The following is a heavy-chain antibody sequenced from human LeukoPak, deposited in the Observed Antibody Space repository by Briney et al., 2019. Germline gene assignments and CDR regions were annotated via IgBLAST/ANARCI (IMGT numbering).Heavy chain of an antibody. J-gene: IGHJ3*01. CDR3: ARGDFGETNTAFDV. Sequence: ASLNVSCKASGYTITDYYGHWVRQAPGQGLEWMGWINPNSASTNYAQRSHGRVTFTMDTSLSIAYMELSSLTSEDAAVYFCARGDFGETNTAFDVWGQGTLVAVSS. D-gene: IGHD4-17*01. CDR2: INPNSAST. CDR1: GYTITDYY. V-gene: IGHV1-8*03.